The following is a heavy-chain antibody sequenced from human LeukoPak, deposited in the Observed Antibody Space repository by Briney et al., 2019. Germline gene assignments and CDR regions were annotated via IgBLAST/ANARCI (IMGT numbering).Heavy chain of an antibody. V-gene: IGHV1-46*01. D-gene: IGHD3-10*01. CDR2: ITPSGDST. Sequence: ASVKVSCKASGYTFTSYYMHWVRQAPGQGLEWMGIITPSGDSTNYAQKFQGRVTMTRDTSTSTVYMELSSMRSDDTAVYYCAREGFHGRELFPTFDYWGQGTLVTVSS. CDR1: GYTFTSYY. J-gene: IGHJ4*02. CDR3: AREGFHGRELFPTFDY.